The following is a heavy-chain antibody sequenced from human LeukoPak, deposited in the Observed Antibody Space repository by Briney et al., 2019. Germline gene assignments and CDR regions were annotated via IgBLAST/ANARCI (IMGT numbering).Heavy chain of an antibody. CDR1: GFTFSSYW. Sequence: GGSLRLSCAASGFTFSSYWMSWVRQAPGKGLEWVANIKQDGSEKYYVDSVKGRFTISRDNAKNSLYLQMNSLRAEDTAVYYCVREAVSSSWNNWYFDLWGRGTLVTVSS. J-gene: IGHJ2*01. V-gene: IGHV3-7*01. CDR2: IKQDGSEK. D-gene: IGHD6-13*01. CDR3: VREAVSSSWNNWYFDL.